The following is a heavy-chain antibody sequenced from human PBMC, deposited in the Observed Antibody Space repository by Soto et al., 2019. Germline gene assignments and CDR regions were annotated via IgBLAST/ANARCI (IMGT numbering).Heavy chain of an antibody. D-gene: IGHD6-19*01. V-gene: IGHV4-59*08. CDR3: ARRYSSGFDF. Sequence: PSETLSLTCTVSGGSISSYYWIWIRQPPVNGLEFIGYIYYIFSTNYNPSLKSRFTISLYTSKNHFSLKLSSVTAAYTAVYYCARRYSSGFDFWGQGTLVTVSS. CDR1: GGSISSYY. CDR2: IYYIFST. J-gene: IGHJ4*02.